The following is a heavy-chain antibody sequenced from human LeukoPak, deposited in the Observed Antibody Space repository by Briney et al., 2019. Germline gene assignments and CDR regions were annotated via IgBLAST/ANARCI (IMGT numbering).Heavy chain of an antibody. CDR1: GFTFDDYG. CDR3: ARDRMGLNGMDV. Sequence: GGSLRLSCAASGFTFDDYGMSWVRQAPGKGLEWVSGINWNGGSTGYADSVKGRFTISRDNAKNSLYLQMNSLRAEDTALSHCARDRMGLNGMDVWGPGTTVTVS. CDR2: INWNGGST. V-gene: IGHV3-20*01. J-gene: IGHJ6*02. D-gene: IGHD2-8*01.